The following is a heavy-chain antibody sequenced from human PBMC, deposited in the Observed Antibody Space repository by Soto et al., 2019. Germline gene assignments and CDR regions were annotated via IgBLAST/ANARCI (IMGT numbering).Heavy chain of an antibody. CDR3: ARASVSSGWYDY. V-gene: IGHV3-13*01. CDR2: VGTAGDT. J-gene: IGHJ4*02. D-gene: IGHD6-19*01. CDR1: GFTFSSYD. Sequence: GGSLRLSCAASGFTFSSYDMHWVRQATGRGLKWVSAVGTAGDTYYPGSVKGRFTISRENAKNSLYLQMNSLRAGDTAVYYCARASVSSGWYDYWGQGTLVTVSS.